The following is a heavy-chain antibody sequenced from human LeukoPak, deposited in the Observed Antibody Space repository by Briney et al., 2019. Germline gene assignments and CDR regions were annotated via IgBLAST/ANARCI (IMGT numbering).Heavy chain of an antibody. CDR3: ARGAPGC. J-gene: IGHJ4*02. CDR1: GGSFSSYP. CDR2: IIHSGST. V-gene: IGHV4-34*12. Sequence: PSETLSLTCAVYGGSFSSYPWTWIRQPPGKGLEWIGQIIHSGSTKYNPSLNGRVTMSVDTSKNQFSLKLTSVTAADTAVYYCARGAPGCWGQGTLVTVSS. D-gene: IGHD4/OR15-4a*01.